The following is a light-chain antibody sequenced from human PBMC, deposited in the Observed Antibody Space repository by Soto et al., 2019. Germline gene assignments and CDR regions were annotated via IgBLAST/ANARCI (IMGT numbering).Light chain of an antibody. CDR2: EVR. CDR3: SSYSSTKTRV. V-gene: IGLV2-14*01. Sequence: LAQPASVSGSPGQSITISCTGTSSDVGNYNYVSWYQHHPGKAPKVMIYEVRNRPSGVSNRFSGSKSGNTASLTISGLQAEDEADYYCSSYSSTKTRVFGTGTKVTVL. J-gene: IGLJ1*01. CDR1: SSDVGNYNY.